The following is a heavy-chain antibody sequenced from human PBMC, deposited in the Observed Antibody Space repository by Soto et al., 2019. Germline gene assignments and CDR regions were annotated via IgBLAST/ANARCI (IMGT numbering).Heavy chain of an antibody. D-gene: IGHD5-12*01. CDR1: GGTFSSYT. CDR2: ITPILGIA. CDR3: ARVDSGYDYYY. J-gene: IGHJ4*02. Sequence: GASVKVSCKASGGTFSSYTISWVRQAPGQGLEWMGRITPILGIANYAQKFQGRVTITADKSTSTAYMELSSLRSEDTAVYYCARVDSGYDYYYWGQGTLVTVSS. V-gene: IGHV1-69*02.